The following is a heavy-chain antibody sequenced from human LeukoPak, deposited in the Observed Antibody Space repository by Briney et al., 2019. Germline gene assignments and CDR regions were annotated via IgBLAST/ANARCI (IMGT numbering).Heavy chain of an antibody. D-gene: IGHD3-3*01. V-gene: IGHV3-73*01. Sequence: GGSLRLSCAASGFTFSGSAMHWVRQASGKGLEWVGRIRSKANSYATAYAASVKGRFTISRDDSKNTAYLQMNSLKTEDTAVYYCTRVTYYDFWSGLFDYWGQGTLVTVSS. CDR3: TRVTYYDFWSGLFDY. J-gene: IGHJ4*02. CDR2: IRSKANSYAT. CDR1: GFTFSGSA.